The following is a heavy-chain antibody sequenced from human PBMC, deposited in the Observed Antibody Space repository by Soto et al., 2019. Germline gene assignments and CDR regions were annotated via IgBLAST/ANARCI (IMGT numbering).Heavy chain of an antibody. J-gene: IGHJ4*02. CDR1: GFTFSSYA. D-gene: IGHD1-26*01. V-gene: IGHV3-30-3*01. Sequence: QVQLVESGGGVVQPGRSLRLSCAASGFTFSSYAMHWVRQAQGKGLEWVAVISYDGSNKYYADSVKGRFTISRDNSKNTLYLQMNSLRAEDTAVYSCAQWAGAFDYWGQGTLVTVSS. CDR3: AQWAGAFDY. CDR2: ISYDGSNK.